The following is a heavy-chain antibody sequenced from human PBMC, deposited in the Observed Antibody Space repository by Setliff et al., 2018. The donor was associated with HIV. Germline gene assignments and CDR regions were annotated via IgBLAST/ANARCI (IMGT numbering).Heavy chain of an antibody. Sequence: PSETLSLTCAVYGGSLSGDYWSWIRQPPGKGLEWIGETNQSGSTNYNPSLKSRVIISVDTSKNQLSLKLSSVTAADTAMYYCARGRGRTFYYDSSGSRAFDIWGQGTMVTVSS. D-gene: IGHD3-22*01. V-gene: IGHV4-34*01. CDR3: ARGRGRTFYYDSSGSRAFDI. CDR1: GGSLSGDY. J-gene: IGHJ3*02. CDR2: TNQSGST.